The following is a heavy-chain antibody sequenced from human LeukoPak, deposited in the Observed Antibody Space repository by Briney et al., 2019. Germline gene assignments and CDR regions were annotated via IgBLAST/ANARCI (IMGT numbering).Heavy chain of an antibody. CDR2: INPSGGST. D-gene: IGHD6-19*01. J-gene: IGHJ6*02. CDR1: GYTFTSYY. Sequence: ASVKVSCKASGYTFTSYYMHWVRQAPGQGLEWMGIINPSGGSTSYAQKFQGRVTMTRDTSTSTVYMELSSLRSEDTAVYYCAIEDPGIAVAGRDPYYYYGMDVWGQGTTVTVSS. CDR3: AIEDPGIAVAGRDPYYYYGMDV. V-gene: IGHV1-46*01.